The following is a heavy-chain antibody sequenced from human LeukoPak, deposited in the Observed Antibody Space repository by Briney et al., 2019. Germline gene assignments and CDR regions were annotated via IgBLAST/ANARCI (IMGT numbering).Heavy chain of an antibody. CDR3: AQVSCPGVSCPSYYYGMDV. J-gene: IGHJ6*02. CDR1: GFTFNAYA. D-gene: IGHD2-8*02. V-gene: IGHV3-23*01. Sequence: TGGSLRLSCAASGFTFNAYAMVWVRQAPGKGLEAVSSISGNGYKAYYSDSVKGRFTISRDNSKNTLFLQMNGLGAEDTALYYCAQVSCPGVSCPSYYYGMDVWGQGTTVTVSS. CDR2: ISGNGYKA.